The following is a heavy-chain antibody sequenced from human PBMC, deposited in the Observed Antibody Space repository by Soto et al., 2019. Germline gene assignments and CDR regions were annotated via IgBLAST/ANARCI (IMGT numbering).Heavy chain of an antibody. Sequence: EVQLVESGGGLIQPGGSLRLSCAASDFTVSGNYMSWVRRSPGKGLECVSIIYSDGSTYYADSVKGRFTISRDSSKNTLYLQMSSLRVEDTAVYYCAKGGDYYDSSGYYSVGTFDIWGQGPMVTVSS. CDR2: IYSDGST. V-gene: IGHV3-53*01. D-gene: IGHD3-22*01. J-gene: IGHJ3*02. CDR3: AKGGDYYDSSGYYSVGTFDI. CDR1: DFTVSGNY.